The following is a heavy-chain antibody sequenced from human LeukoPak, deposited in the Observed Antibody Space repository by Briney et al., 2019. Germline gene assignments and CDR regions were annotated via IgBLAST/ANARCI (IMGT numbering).Heavy chain of an antibody. J-gene: IGHJ4*02. V-gene: IGHV1-8*01. D-gene: IGHD7-27*01. CDR3: ARGPPNWGYDY. Sequence: ASVKVSCKASGYTFTSYDFNWVRQATGQRPEWMGWMSPSSGDTGYAQKFQDRVTMTRNTSISTAYMELSSLRSDDTAVYYCARGPPNWGYDYWGPGTLVTVSS. CDR2: MSPSSGDT. CDR1: GYTFTSYD.